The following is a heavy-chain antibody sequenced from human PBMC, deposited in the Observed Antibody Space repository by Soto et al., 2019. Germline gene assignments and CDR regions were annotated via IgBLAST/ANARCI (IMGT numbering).Heavy chain of an antibody. Sequence: QVQLQQWGAGLLKPSETLSLACAVYGGSFSDYYWNWIRQPPGKGLEWIGEINHSGSTNYNPSLNGRVTTSGDPSKNQISPKLSSVTAADTPIYYCARLVVTARSVTWFDPGGQGTLVTVSS. V-gene: IGHV4-34*01. CDR1: GGSFSDYY. J-gene: IGHJ5*02. CDR3: ARLVVTARSVTWFDP. D-gene: IGHD2-21*02. CDR2: INHSGST.